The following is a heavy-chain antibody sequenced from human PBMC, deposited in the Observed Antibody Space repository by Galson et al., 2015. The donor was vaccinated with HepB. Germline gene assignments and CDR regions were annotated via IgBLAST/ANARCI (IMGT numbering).Heavy chain of an antibody. D-gene: IGHD5-12*01. J-gene: IGHJ4*02. CDR3: ARRYSAYWGHPN. V-gene: IGHV3-30*03. CDR2: ISYDGSNK. Sequence: SLRLSCAASGFTFSSYGMHWVRQAPGKGLEWVAVISYDGSNKYYADSVKGRFTISRDNSKNTLYLQMNSLRAEDTAVYYCARRYSAYWGHPNWGQGTLVTVSS. CDR1: GFTFSSYG.